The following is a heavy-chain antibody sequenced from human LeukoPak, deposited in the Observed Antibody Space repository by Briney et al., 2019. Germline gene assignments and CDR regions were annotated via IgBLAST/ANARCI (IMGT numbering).Heavy chain of an antibody. J-gene: IGHJ4*02. D-gene: IGHD2-2*01. V-gene: IGHV3-21*01. CDR3: ARGTCSGTSCPLFDY. Sequence: GGSLRLSCIASGFTYSRCSMNWVRQAPGKGLEWVSSISSSSSYIYYTDSLKGRFTISRDNAKNSLYLQMNSLRAEDTAVYYCARGTCSGTSCPLFDYWGQGTLVTVSS. CDR1: GFTYSRCS. CDR2: ISSSSSYI.